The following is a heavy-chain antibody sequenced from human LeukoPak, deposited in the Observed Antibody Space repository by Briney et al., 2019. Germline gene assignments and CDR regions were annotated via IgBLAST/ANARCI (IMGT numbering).Heavy chain of an antibody. CDR2: ISYDGSNK. D-gene: IGHD3-22*01. CDR3: AREASSGLGAFDI. CDR1: GFTFSSYG. Sequence: GGSLRLSCAASGFTFSSYGMHWVRQAPGKGLEWVAVISYDGSNKYYADSVKGRFAISRDKSKNTLHLQMNSLGAEDAAVYFCAREASSGLGAFDIWGQGTVVTVSS. J-gene: IGHJ3*02. V-gene: IGHV3-30*03.